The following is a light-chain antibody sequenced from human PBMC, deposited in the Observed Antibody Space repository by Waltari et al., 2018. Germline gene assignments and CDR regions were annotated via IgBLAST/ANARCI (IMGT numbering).Light chain of an antibody. J-gene: IGKJ1*01. Sequence: DIQMTQSPSTLSASVGDRVTITCRASQSISSWLAWYQQKPGKAPKLLIYKASSLESGVPSRFSGSGSGTEFTLTISSLQPDDFATYYCQQSNSYQGTFGQGTNVEIK. CDR2: KAS. CDR1: QSISSW. CDR3: QQSNSYQGT. V-gene: IGKV1-5*03.